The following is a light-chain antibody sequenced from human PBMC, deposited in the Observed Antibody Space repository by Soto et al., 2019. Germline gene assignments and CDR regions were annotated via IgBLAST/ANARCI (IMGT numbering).Light chain of an antibody. CDR1: QSVSDN. CDR2: GAS. J-gene: IGKJ5*01. V-gene: IGKV3-15*01. Sequence: EIVMTQSPDTLSVSPGERATLSCRASQSVSDNLAWYQQKPGQPPRLLIYGASTRATGVPSRFGGSGSGRDFTITSSILQSEDVAFYYWQRCNDWYAFGQGTRLEIK. CDR3: QRCNDWYA.